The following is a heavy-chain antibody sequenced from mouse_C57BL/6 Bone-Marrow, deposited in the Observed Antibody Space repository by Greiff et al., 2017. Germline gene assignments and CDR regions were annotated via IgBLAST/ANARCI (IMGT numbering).Heavy chain of an antibody. CDR3: ARPPFFTTTNWFAY. CDR1: GYTFTDYY. Sequence: VQLQQSGPELVKPGASVKISCKASGYTFTDYYMNWVKQSHGKSLEWIGDINPNNGGTSYNQKFKGKATLTVDKSSSTAYMELRSLTSEDSAVYYCARPPFFTTTNWFAYWGQGTLVTVSA. CDR2: INPNNGGT. J-gene: IGHJ3*01. V-gene: IGHV1-26*01. D-gene: IGHD1-1*01.